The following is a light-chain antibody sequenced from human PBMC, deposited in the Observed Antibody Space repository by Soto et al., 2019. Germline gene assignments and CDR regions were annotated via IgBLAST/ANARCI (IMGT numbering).Light chain of an antibody. CDR2: DAS. Sequence: DIQMTQSPSTLSASVGDRVTITCRASQSISTWLAWYQQKPGKAPKVLIYDASRLESGVPSRFSGSGSGTEFTLTISSLQPDDFATYYCQHYNSYSAAFGQGTKV. CDR3: QHYNSYSAA. CDR1: QSISTW. J-gene: IGKJ1*01. V-gene: IGKV1-5*01.